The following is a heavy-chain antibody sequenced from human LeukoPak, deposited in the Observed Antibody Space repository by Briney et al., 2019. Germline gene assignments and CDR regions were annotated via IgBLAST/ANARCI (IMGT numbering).Heavy chain of an antibody. D-gene: IGHD3-16*01. V-gene: IGHV1-69*13. J-gene: IGHJ3*02. CDR2: IIPIFGTA. CDR1: GGTFSSYA. Sequence: GASVKVSCKASGGTFSSYAISWVRQAPGQGLEWMGGIIPIFGTANYAQKFQGRVTITADESTSTAYMELRSLRSDDTAVYYCARWGFLHAFDIWGQGTMVTVSS. CDR3: ARWGFLHAFDI.